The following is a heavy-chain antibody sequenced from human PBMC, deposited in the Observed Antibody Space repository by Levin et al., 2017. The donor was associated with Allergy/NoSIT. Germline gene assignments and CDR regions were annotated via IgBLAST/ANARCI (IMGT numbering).Heavy chain of an antibody. CDR3: AKDLQRGVITYHFGY. D-gene: IGHD3-10*01. CDR1: GFTFSSYA. Sequence: PGESLKISCAASGFTFSSYAMSWVRQAPGKGLEWVSAISGSGGSTYYADSVKGRFTISRDNSKNTLYLQMNSLRAEDTAVYYCAKDLQRGVITYHFGYWGQGTLVTVSS. J-gene: IGHJ4*02. V-gene: IGHV3-23*01. CDR2: ISGSGGST.